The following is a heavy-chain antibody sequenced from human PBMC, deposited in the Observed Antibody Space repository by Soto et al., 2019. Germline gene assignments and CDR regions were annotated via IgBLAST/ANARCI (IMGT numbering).Heavy chain of an antibody. CDR2: ISYDGGDK. CDR3: AKALFLFRLCYGDYADYDY. CDR1: GFTFSSYG. Sequence: QVQLVESGGGVVQPGRSLRLSCAASGFTFSSYGMHWVRQAPGKGLEWVAVISYDGGDKYYADSVRGRFTISRDNSKNTLYLQMNSLRAEDTAMYYCAKALFLFRLCYGDYADYDYWGQGTLVTVSS. V-gene: IGHV3-30*18. D-gene: IGHD4-17*01. J-gene: IGHJ4*02.